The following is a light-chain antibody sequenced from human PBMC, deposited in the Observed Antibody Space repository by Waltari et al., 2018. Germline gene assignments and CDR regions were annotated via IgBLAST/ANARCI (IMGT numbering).Light chain of an antibody. V-gene: IGKV3-11*01. CDR3: QHRSDWPPKFT. CDR2: DVS. Sequence: EIVLTQSPATLSLSPGERATLSCRTSQTVDRRLTWYKQKPGQPPRLLIYDVSNRATDIPARFSGGGSGTDFTLTISDLQSDDFATYYCQHRSDWPPKFTFGQGTKLQI. CDR1: QTVDRR. J-gene: IGKJ2*01.